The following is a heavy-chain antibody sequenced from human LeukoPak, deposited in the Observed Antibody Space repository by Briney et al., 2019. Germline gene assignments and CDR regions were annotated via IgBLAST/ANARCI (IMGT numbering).Heavy chain of an antibody. CDR3: ARDGLGYSYFYYMDV. CDR1: GGSISSYY. Sequence: SETLSLTCTVSGGSISSYYWSWIRQPPGKGLEWIGYIYYNGTTTYNPSLKSRVTISLDTSKNQFSLKLSSVTAADTAVYYCARDGLGYSYFYYMDVWGKGTTVTVSS. J-gene: IGHJ6*03. V-gene: IGHV4-59*01. D-gene: IGHD5-18*01. CDR2: IYYNGTT.